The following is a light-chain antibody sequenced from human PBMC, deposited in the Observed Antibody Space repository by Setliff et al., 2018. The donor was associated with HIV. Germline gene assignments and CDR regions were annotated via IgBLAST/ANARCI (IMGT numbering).Light chain of an antibody. V-gene: IGKV4-1*01. CDR1: QSVLYNSNDRNY. J-gene: IGKJ2*01. CDR2: WAS. Sequence: DIVMTQPPDSLAVSLGERATIKCKSSQSVLYNSNDRNYLAWYQQRPGQPPKLLISWASTRESGVPARFSGSGSGTDFTLTISSLQAEDVAVYYCQQYFNTPYTFGQGTKVDIK. CDR3: QQYFNTPYT.